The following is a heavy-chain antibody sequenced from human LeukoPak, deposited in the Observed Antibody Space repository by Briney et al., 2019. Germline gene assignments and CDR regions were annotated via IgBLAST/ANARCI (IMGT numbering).Heavy chain of an antibody. CDR3: TRDYRGTFDY. D-gene: IGHD1-26*01. Sequence: TGGSLRLSCAASGNYWMHWVRQAPGKGLVWVSHINSDGSWTSYADSVKGRFTISKDNAKNTVYLQMNSLRAEDTAVYYCTRDYRGTFDYWGQGTLVTVSS. CDR2: INSDGSWT. V-gene: IGHV3-74*01. CDR1: GNYW. J-gene: IGHJ4*02.